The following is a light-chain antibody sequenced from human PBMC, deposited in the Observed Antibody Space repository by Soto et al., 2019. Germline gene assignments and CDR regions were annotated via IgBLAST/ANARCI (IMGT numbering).Light chain of an antibody. J-gene: IGKJ5*01. CDR3: HQHGRSPLT. V-gene: IGKV3-20*01. CDR2: GAS. Sequence: CPETLKGAPGGKAVDSCGASQSVSSYLAWYQQKPGQAPRLLIYGASSRATGIPDRFSGSGSGTDFTSTITRLGPAALAVYHCHQHGRSPLTLVQGTRLEIK. CDR1: QSVSSY.